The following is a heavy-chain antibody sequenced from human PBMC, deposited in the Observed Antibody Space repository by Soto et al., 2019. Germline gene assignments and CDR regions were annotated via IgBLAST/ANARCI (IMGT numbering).Heavy chain of an antibody. V-gene: IGHV1-2*04. CDR1: GYTFTGHY. Sequence: QVQLVQSGAEVKEPGASVKVSCKASGYTFTGHYMHWVRQAPGQGPEWMGWINTKTGAADYAQKFQGWVTMTWDTSITTAYLELTRLKSDDAAVYYCARDPYGEYFFDYWGEGTLVTVFS. D-gene: IGHD4-17*01. CDR2: INTKTGAA. CDR3: ARDPYGEYFFDY. J-gene: IGHJ4*02.